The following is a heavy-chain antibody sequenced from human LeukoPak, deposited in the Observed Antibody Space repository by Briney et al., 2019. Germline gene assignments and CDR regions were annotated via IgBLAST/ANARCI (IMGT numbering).Heavy chain of an antibody. D-gene: IGHD1-1*01. CDR3: ARGRTSGGTTTDIDY. V-gene: IGHV3-21*01. J-gene: IGHJ4*02. Sequence: PGGSLRLSCEASGFSFSTFTMNWVGQAPGKGLEWVSSISSSSSYIYYADSVKGRFTISRDNAKNSLYLQMNSLRAEDTAVYYCARGRTSGGTTTDIDYWGQGTLVTVSS. CDR1: GFSFSTFT. CDR2: ISSSSSYI.